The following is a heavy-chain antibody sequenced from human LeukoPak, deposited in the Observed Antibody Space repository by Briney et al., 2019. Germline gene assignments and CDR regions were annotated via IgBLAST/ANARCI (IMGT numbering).Heavy chain of an antibody. J-gene: IGHJ4*02. CDR2: INPNSGGT. Sequence: ASVKVSCKASGYTFTGYYMHWVRQAPGQGLEWMGRINPNSGGTNYAQKFQGRVTMTGDTSISTAYMELSRLRSDDTAVYYCARTGDYYDSSGYGVWGQGTLVTVSS. CDR3: ARTGDYYDSSGYGV. D-gene: IGHD3-22*01. CDR1: GYTFTGYY. V-gene: IGHV1-2*06.